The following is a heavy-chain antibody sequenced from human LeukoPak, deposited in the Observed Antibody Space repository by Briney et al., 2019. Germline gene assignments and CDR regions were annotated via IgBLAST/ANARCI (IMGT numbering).Heavy chain of an antibody. D-gene: IGHD2-15*01. Sequence: SVKVSCKASGYTFTNYGVSWVRQAPGQGLEWMGGIIPIFGTANYAQKFQGRVTITTDESTSTAYMELSSLRSEDTAVYYCARDPGSPYSYFDYWGQGTLVTVSS. J-gene: IGHJ4*02. V-gene: IGHV1-69*05. CDR2: IIPIFGTA. CDR3: ARDPGSPYSYFDY. CDR1: GYTFTNYG.